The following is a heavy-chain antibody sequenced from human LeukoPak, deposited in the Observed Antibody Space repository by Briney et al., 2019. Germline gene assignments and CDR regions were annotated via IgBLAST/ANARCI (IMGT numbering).Heavy chain of an antibody. J-gene: IGHJ4*02. CDR2: IYPRDGST. CDR3: ARDQEGFDY. V-gene: IGHV1-46*01. Sequence: AASVTVSCTVSGYSFTSNYIHWVRQAPGQGLEWMGMIYPRDGSTSYAQRFQDRVTVTRDTSTSTVHMELSGLRSEDTAVYYCARDQEGFDYWGQGTLVTVSS. CDR1: GYSFTSNY.